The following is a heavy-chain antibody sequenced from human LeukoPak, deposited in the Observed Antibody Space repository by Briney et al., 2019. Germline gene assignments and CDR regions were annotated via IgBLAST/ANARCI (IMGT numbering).Heavy chain of an antibody. J-gene: IGHJ6*03. Sequence: GGSLRLSCAASGFTFSSYGMHWVRQAPGKGLEWVAFIRYDGSNKYYADSVKGRFTISSDNSKNTLYLQMNSLRAEDTAVYYCAKDSGYYYYYMDVWGKGTTVTVSS. CDR2: IRYDGSNK. V-gene: IGHV3-30*02. CDR3: AKDSGYYYYYMDV. CDR1: GFTFSSYG. D-gene: IGHD6-25*01.